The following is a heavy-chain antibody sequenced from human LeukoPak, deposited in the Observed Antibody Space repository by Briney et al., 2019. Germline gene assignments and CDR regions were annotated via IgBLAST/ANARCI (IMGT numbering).Heavy chain of an antibody. CDR1: GFTFSSYN. Sequence: GGSLRLSCAASGFTFSSYNLNWVRQAPGKGLEWVSYISSSSNTIYYTDPVKGRFTISRDNAKNSLYLQMSSLRAEDTAIYYCARLRDDTPYWGQGTLVTVSS. J-gene: IGHJ4*02. V-gene: IGHV3-48*01. CDR2: ISSSSNTI. CDR3: ARLRDDTPY. D-gene: IGHD3-22*01.